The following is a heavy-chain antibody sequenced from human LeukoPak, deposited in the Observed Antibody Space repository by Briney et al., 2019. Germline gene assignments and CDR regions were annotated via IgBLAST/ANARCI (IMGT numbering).Heavy chain of an antibody. D-gene: IGHD3-16*01. V-gene: IGHV4-39*07. CDR1: GGSISSGSYY. CDR2: IYYSGTT. J-gene: IGHJ4*02. CDR3: ARDGGVAHFDY. Sequence: SETLSLTCTVSGGSISSGSYYWGWIRQPPGKGLEWIGSIYYSGTTNYNPSLKSRVTISVDTSKNQFSLKLSSVTAADTAVYYCARDGGVAHFDYWGQGTLVTVSS.